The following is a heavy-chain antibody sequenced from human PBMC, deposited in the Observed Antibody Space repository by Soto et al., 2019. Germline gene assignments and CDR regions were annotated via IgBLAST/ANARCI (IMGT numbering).Heavy chain of an antibody. V-gene: IGHV4-30-4*01. CDR3: ARWVDYGDYNY. D-gene: IGHD4-17*01. CDR2: IYYSGST. CDR1: GGSISSDDYY. Sequence: QVQLQESGPGLLKPSQTLSLTCAVSGGSISSDDYYWSWIRQPPGKGLEWIGYIYYSGSTYYNPSLKSRVTISVDTSKNQFSLKLSSVTAADTAVYYCARWVDYGDYNYWGQGTLVTVSS. J-gene: IGHJ4*02.